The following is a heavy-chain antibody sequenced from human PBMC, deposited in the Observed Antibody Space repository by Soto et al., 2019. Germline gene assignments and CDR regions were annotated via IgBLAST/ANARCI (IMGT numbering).Heavy chain of an antibody. CDR3: ARPRTEYSSSYYFDY. D-gene: IGHD6-6*01. V-gene: IGHV1-69*02. CDR2: IIPILGMA. J-gene: IGHJ4*02. Sequence: ASVKVSCKASGGTFSSYTISWVRQAPGQGLEWMGRIIPILGMANYAQKFQGRVTITADKSTSTAYMELSSLRSEDTALYYCARPRTEYSSSYYFDYWGQGTLVTVSS. CDR1: GGTFSSYT.